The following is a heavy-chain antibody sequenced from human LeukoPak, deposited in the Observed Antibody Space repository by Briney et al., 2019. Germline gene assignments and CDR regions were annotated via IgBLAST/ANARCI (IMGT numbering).Heavy chain of an antibody. CDR1: GFTFSSYW. V-gene: IGHV3-7*03. CDR2: IEQDGSEK. D-gene: IGHD5-12*01. CDR3: ARFGGYDYYYYYGMDV. J-gene: IGHJ6*02. Sequence: GGSLRLSCAASGFTFSSYWMSWVRQAPGKGLEWVANIEQDGSEKYYVDSVKGRFTISRDNAKNSLYLQMNSLRAEDTAVYYCARFGGYDYYYYYGMDVWGQGTTVTVSS.